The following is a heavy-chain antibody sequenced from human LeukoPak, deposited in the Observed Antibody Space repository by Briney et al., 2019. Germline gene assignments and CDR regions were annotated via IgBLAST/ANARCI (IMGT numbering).Heavy chain of an antibody. CDR1: GFILSRYW. J-gene: IGHJ4*02. Sequence: PGGSLRLSCAASGFILSRYWMSWVRQAPGEGPEWVANIKQDEREKDYADSVRGRFTISRDNAVNSLYLQMNSLRAEDTAVYYCARGRGGLLWFGEFNSWGQGTLVTVSS. CDR3: ARGRGGLLWFGEFNS. D-gene: IGHD3-10*01. CDR2: IKQDEREK. V-gene: IGHV3-7*01.